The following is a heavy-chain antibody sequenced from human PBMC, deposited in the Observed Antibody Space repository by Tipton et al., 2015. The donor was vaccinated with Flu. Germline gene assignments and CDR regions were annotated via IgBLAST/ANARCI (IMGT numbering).Heavy chain of an antibody. CDR2: IYYSGTT. D-gene: IGHD1-1*01. J-gene: IGHJ4*02. CDR1: GGSISSYY. Sequence: TLSLTCTVSGGSISSYYWTWIRQTPGKGLEWIGHIYYSGTTSYSPSLKSRVTISKDMSKNQFSLNLRSVTAADTAVYYCARNDHMGPYDYWGQGSLVTVSS. CDR3: ARNDHMGPYDY. V-gene: IGHV4-59*01.